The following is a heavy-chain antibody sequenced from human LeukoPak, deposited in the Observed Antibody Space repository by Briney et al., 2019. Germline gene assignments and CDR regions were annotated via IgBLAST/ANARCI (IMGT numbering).Heavy chain of an antibody. CDR1: GGSISSYY. J-gene: IGHJ5*02. D-gene: IGHD1-26*01. CDR3: ARDQQGSYFSNGFDP. V-gene: IGHV4-38-2*02. CDR2: IYHSGST. Sequence: PSETLSLTCTVSGGSISSYYWGWIRQPPGKGLEWIGSIYHSGSTYYNPSLKSRVTISVDTSKNQFSLKLSSVTAADTAVYYCARDQQGSYFSNGFDPWGQGTLVTVSS.